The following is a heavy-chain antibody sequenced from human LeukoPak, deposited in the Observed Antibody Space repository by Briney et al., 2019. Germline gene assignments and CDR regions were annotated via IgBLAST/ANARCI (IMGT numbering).Heavy chain of an antibody. D-gene: IGHD6-13*01. J-gene: IGHJ4*02. CDR1: GFSFSSYA. V-gene: IGHV3-23*01. CDR2: IGTSGAST. CDR3: AKLKVLTAAAPRGYFDY. Sequence: PGGSLRLSCAASGFSFSSYAMSWVRQAPGKGLEWVSAIGTSGASTYSADSVKGRFTISRDNSKNMLYLQMNSLTAEDTAVYYCAKLKVLTAAAPRGYFDYWGQGTLVTVSS.